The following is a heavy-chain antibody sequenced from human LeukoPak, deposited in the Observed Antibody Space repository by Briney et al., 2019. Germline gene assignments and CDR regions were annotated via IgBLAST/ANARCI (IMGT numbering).Heavy chain of an antibody. CDR3: ARGLKSGYSYGRPFDY. CDR1: GGSFSGYY. D-gene: IGHD5-18*01. V-gene: IGHV4-34*01. J-gene: IGHJ4*02. Sequence: SETLSLTCAVDGGSFSGYYWSWIRQPPGKGLEWIGEMNHSGSTNYNPSLKSRVTISVDTSKNQFSLKLSSVTAADTAVYYCARGLKSGYSYGRPFDYWGQGTLVTVSS. CDR2: MNHSGST.